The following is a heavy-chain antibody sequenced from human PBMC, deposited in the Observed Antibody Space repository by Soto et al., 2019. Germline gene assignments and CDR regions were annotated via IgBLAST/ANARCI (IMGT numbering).Heavy chain of an antibody. J-gene: IGHJ6*02. V-gene: IGHV3-30*09. CDR2: ISSDGSDK. D-gene: IGHD3-10*01. CDR1: GFTFSSYA. Sequence: PGGSLRLSCAAAGFTFSSYAMHWVRQAPGKGLEWVAVISSDGSDKYYADSVKGRFAISRDSSKNTLYVQLNRMRAEDTALYYCARDRQYGAGFIDVWGQGTTVTVSS. CDR3: ARDRQYGAGFIDV.